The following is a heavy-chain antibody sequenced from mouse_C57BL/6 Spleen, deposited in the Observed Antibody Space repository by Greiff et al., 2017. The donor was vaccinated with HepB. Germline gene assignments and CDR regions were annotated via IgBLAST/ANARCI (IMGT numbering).Heavy chain of an antibody. Sequence: DVMLVESEGGLVQPGSSMKLSCTASGFTFSDYYMAWVRQVPEKGLEWVANINYDGSSTYYLDSLKSRFIISRDNAKNILYLQMSSLKSEDTATYYCARDHDAMDYWGQGTSVTVSS. CDR3: ARDHDAMDY. J-gene: IGHJ4*01. CDR1: GFTFSDYY. CDR2: INYDGSST. V-gene: IGHV5-16*01.